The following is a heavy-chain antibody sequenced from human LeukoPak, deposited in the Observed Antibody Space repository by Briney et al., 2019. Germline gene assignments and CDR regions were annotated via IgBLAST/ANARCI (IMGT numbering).Heavy chain of an antibody. Sequence: TGGSLRLSCAASGFTFSSYWMSWVRQAPGEGLEGVANIKQDGSEKYYVDSVKGRFTISRENAKNSLYLKMNSLRAEDTAVYYCARDWFGELLYPTFDYWGQGTLVTVSS. CDR2: IKQDGSEK. CDR1: GFTFSSYW. CDR3: ARDWFGELLYPTFDY. J-gene: IGHJ4*02. V-gene: IGHV3-7*01. D-gene: IGHD3-10*01.